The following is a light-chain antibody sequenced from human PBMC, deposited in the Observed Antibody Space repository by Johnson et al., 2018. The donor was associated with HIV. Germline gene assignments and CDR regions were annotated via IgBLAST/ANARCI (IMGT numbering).Light chain of an antibody. CDR3: GTWVGSLSACV. J-gene: IGLJ1*01. V-gene: IGLV1-51*01. CDR1: SSNIANIY. CDR2: DNN. Sequence: QPVLTQPPSVSAAPGQKVTISCSGSSSNIANIYVSWYQQLPGTAPKLLIYDNNKRPSGIPARFSGSKSGTSATLGITGLQTGDEADYYCGTWVGSLSACVFGTGTKVTVL.